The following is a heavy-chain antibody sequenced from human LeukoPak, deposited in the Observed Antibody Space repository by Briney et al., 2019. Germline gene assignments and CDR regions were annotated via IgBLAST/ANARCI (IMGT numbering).Heavy chain of an antibody. V-gene: IGHV4-34*01. CDR1: GGSFSGYY. CDR3: ARMLREYSYGYEVYNWFDP. CDR2: INHSGST. Sequence: SETLSLTCAVYGGSFSGYYWSWIRQPPGKGLEWIGEINHSGSTNYNPSLKSRVTISVDTSKNQFSLKLSSVTAADTAVYYCARMLREYSYGYEVYNWFDPWGQGTLVTVSS. D-gene: IGHD5-18*01. J-gene: IGHJ5*02.